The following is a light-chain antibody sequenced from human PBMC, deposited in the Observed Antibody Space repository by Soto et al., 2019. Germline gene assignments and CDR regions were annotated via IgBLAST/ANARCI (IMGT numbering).Light chain of an antibody. CDR2: DAS. Sequence: DTPMTQSPSTLSASVGDRVTITCRASQSVRSWLAWYQQKPGKAPNLMIYDASSLQRGVPSRFSGSGSGTEFTLTISSLQPDDFATYYCQQYNTYPYTFGQGTKLEIK. CDR1: QSVRSW. CDR3: QQYNTYPYT. V-gene: IGKV1-5*01. J-gene: IGKJ2*01.